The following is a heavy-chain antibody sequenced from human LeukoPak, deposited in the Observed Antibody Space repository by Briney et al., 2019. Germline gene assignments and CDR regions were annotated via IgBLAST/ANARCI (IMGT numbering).Heavy chain of an antibody. V-gene: IGHV4-59*11. CDR3: ARLLSRTSSSWDEIDY. Sequence: PSETLSLTCTVSGGSISSHYRSWIRQPPGKGLEWIGYIYYSGSTNYNPSLKSRVTISVDTSKNQFSLKLSSVTAADTAVYYCARLLSRTSSSWDEIDYWGQGTLVTVSS. J-gene: IGHJ4*02. CDR1: GGSISSHY. CDR2: IYYSGST. D-gene: IGHD6-13*01.